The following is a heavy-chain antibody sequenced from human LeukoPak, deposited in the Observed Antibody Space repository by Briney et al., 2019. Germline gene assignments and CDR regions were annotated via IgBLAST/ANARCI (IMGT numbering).Heavy chain of an antibody. J-gene: IGHJ3*02. CDR1: GGSISSYY. Sequence: SETLSLTCTVSGGSISSYYWSWIRQPPGKGLEWVGYIYYGRNTKYNPSLKSRVTISIDMSKNQFSLRLTSVTAADTAMYYCARSNDAFDIWGRGIMVIVSS. CDR3: ARSNDAFDI. D-gene: IGHD4-11*01. CDR2: IYYGRNT. V-gene: IGHV4-59*01.